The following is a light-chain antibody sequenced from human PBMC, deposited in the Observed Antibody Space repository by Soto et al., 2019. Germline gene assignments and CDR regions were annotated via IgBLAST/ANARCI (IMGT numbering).Light chain of an antibody. Sequence: QSALTQPASVSGSPGQSITSSCTGTSSDVGGYNYVSWYQQHPGKAPKLMIYEVSNRPSGVSNRFSGSKSGNTASLTISGLQAADEADYYCSSYTSSSTRVFGGGTKLTVL. J-gene: IGLJ3*02. CDR3: SSYTSSSTRV. V-gene: IGLV2-14*01. CDR2: EVS. CDR1: SSDVGGYNY.